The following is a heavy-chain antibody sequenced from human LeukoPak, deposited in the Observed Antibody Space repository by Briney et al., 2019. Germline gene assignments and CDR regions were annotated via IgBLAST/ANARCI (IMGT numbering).Heavy chain of an antibody. Sequence: SETLSLTCSVSGGSISSYYWSWIRQPPGKGLEWIGYIYTSGSTNNNPSLKSRVTISADTSKNQFSLKLSSVTAADTAVYYCARHDTTFGAANFYMDVWAKGTTVTVSS. D-gene: IGHD3-3*01. V-gene: IGHV4-4*09. CDR3: ARHDTTFGAANFYMDV. CDR1: GGSISSYY. J-gene: IGHJ6*03. CDR2: IYTSGST.